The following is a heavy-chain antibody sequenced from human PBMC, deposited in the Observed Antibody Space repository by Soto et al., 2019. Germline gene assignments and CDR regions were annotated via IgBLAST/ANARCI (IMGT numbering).Heavy chain of an antibody. Sequence: GASVKVSCKASGYTFTSYAMHWVRQAPGQRLEWMGWINAGNGNTKYSQKFQGRATITRDTSASTAYMELSSLRSEDTAVYYCARSDVVEMATSFDYWGQGTLVTVSS. CDR3: ARSDVVEMATSFDY. V-gene: IGHV1-3*01. D-gene: IGHD5-12*01. CDR2: INAGNGNT. J-gene: IGHJ4*02. CDR1: GYTFTSYA.